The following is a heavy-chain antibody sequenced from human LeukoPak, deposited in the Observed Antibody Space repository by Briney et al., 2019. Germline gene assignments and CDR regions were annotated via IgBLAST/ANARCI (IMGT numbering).Heavy chain of an antibody. CDR3: TREGGGGLWFGELLVYFDY. J-gene: IGHJ4*02. CDR1: GFTFSNAW. D-gene: IGHD3-10*01. V-gene: IGHV3-15*01. CDR2: IKSKTDGGTT. Sequence: GGSLRLSCAASGFTFSNAWMSWVRQAPGKGLEWVGRIKSKTDGGTTDYAAPVKGRFTISRDDSKNTLYLQMNSLKTEDTAVYYCTREGGGGLWFGELLVYFDYWGQGTLVTVSS.